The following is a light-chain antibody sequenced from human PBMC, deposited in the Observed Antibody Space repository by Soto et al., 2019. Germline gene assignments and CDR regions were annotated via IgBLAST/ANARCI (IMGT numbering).Light chain of an antibody. J-gene: IGKJ2*01. Sequence: DIQLTQSPSFLSASVGDRVTITCRASQAISSSLAWYQHNPGKAPKLLIYAASTLQNGVPSSFSGSGSGKEFTLTSSSLQPEDFATYYCQHLNDYRYTFGQGTKVEIK. CDR1: QAISSS. CDR2: AAS. CDR3: QHLNDYRYT. V-gene: IGKV1-9*01.